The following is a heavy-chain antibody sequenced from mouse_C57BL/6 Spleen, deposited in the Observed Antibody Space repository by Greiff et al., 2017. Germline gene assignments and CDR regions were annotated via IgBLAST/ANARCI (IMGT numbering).Heavy chain of an antibody. J-gene: IGHJ3*01. CDR2: ISDGGSYT. D-gene: IGHD2-3*01. CDR3: AREDGYYTWFAY. Sequence: EVQLVESGGGLVKPGGSLKLSCAASGFTFSSYAMSWVRQTPEKRLEWVATISDGGSYTYYPDNVKGRFTISRDNAKNNLYLQMSHLKSEDTAMXYCAREDGYYTWFAYWGQGTLVTVSA. CDR1: GFTFSSYA. V-gene: IGHV5-4*01.